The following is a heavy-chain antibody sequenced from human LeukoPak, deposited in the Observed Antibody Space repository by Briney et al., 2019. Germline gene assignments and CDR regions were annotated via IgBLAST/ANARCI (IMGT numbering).Heavy chain of an antibody. V-gene: IGHV4-59*01. Sequence: PSETLSLTCTVSGGSIRTYYWSWIRQPPGKGLEWIGYIYYSGSTNYNPSLRSRVTISVDMSKNQFSLKLSSVTAADTAVYYCARRSGIYLDYWGQGTLVTVSS. J-gene: IGHJ4*02. D-gene: IGHD1-26*01. CDR2: IYYSGST. CDR3: ARRSGIYLDY. CDR1: GGSIRTYY.